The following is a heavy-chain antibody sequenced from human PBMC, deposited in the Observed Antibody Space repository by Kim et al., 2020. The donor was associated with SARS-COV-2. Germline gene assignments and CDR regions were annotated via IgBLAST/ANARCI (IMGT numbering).Heavy chain of an antibody. CDR2: INHSGST. V-gene: IGHV4-34*01. D-gene: IGHD4-17*01. Sequence: SETLSLTCAVYGGSFSGYYWRWIRQPPGKGLEWIGEINHSGSTNYNPSLKSRITISIDTSKNQITLKLRSVTAAETEVNSCEKGLTVTRFYYYYYGMVV. CDR3: EKGLTVTRFYYYYYGMVV. CDR1: GGSFSGYY. J-gene: IGHJ6*01.